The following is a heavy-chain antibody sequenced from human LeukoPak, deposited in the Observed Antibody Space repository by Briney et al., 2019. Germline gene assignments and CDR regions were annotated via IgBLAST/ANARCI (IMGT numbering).Heavy chain of an antibody. J-gene: IGHJ4*02. D-gene: IGHD6-13*01. CDR2: IYYCRRT. CDR1: GVSISIGGYY. V-gene: IGHV4-31*03. Sequence: SQTLSLPCTVSGVSISIGGYYWSWIRQHPGKGLEWIGYIYYCRRTYYTPSLKSRVTISADTSKNQFSLKLSSVTAADTAVYYCARARSAAGNFDYWGQGTLVTVSS. CDR3: ARARSAAGNFDY.